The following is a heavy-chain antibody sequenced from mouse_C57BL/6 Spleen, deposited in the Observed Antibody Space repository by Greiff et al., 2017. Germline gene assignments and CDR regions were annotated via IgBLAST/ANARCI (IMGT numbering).Heavy chain of an antibody. CDR2: ISSGGSYT. J-gene: IGHJ4*01. Sequence: DVKLVESGGDLVKPGGSLKLSCAASGFTFSSYGMSWVRQTPDKRLEWVATISSGGSYTYYPDSVKGRFTISRDNAKNTLYLQMSSLKSEDTAMYYCARQLDYWGQGTSVTVSS. CDR1: GFTFSSYG. V-gene: IGHV5-6*02. CDR3: ARQLDY.